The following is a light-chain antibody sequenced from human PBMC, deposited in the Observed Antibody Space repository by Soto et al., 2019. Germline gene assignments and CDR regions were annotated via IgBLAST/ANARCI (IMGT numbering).Light chain of an antibody. V-gene: IGLV1-44*01. CDR1: SSNIGSNT. J-gene: IGLJ2*01. CDR2: SNN. CDR3: AAWDDSLNGQVA. Sequence: QSVLTQPPSASGTPGQRVTISCSGSSSNIGSNTVNWYQQLPGTAPKLLIYSNNQRPSGVPDRFSGSKSGTSASLAISGLQSEDEADYYCAAWDDSLNGQVAFGGGTKLTVL.